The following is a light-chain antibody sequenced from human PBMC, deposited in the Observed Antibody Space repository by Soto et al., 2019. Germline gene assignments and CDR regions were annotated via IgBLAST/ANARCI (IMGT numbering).Light chain of an antibody. V-gene: IGKV1-33*01. CDR1: QDISNY. CDR2: DAS. J-gene: IGKJ5*01. Sequence: DIPMTQSPSSLSASVGDRVTITCQASQDISNYLNWYQQKPGKAPKLLIYDASNLETGVPSRFSGIGSGTDFTFTISSLQPEDISTYYCQQYDNLPSITFGQGTRLEIK. CDR3: QQYDNLPSIT.